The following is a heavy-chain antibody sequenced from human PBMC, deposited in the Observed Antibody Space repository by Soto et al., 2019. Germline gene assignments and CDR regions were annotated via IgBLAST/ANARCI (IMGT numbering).Heavy chain of an antibody. CDR1: GYTFTSYG. J-gene: IGHJ6*02. CDR2: ISAYNGNT. Sequence: QVQLVQSGAEVKKPGASVKVSCKASGYTFTSYGISWVRQAPGQGLEWMGWISAYNGNTNYAQKFQGRVTMTTDTSTSTAYMELRSLRSDDTAVYYWASGGKYWTNGVGSFYGMDFWGQGTTVTVSS. V-gene: IGHV1-18*01. CDR3: ASGGKYWTNGVGSFYGMDF. D-gene: IGHD2-8*01.